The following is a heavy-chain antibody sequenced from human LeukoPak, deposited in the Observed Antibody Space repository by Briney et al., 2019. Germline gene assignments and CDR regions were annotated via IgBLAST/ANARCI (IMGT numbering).Heavy chain of an antibody. CDR2: IYYSGNA. J-gene: IGHJ5*02. V-gene: IGHV4-31*03. CDR1: GGSISSGGHY. CDR3: ARTYSWNGFFDP. Sequence: SQTLSLTCTVSGGSISSGGHYWSWTRQHPGKGLEWLGYIYYSGNAHYNPPLKSRVTISVDTSKNQLSLNLTSVTAADTAVYYCARTYSWNGFFDPWGQGTLVTVSA. D-gene: IGHD1-1*01.